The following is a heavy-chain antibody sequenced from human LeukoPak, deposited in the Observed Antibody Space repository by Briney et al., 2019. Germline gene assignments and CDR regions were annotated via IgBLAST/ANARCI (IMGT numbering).Heavy chain of an antibody. D-gene: IGHD1-14*01. J-gene: IGHJ4*02. Sequence: SETLSLTCTVSGYSISSGYYWGWIRQPPGKGLEWIGSIYHSGSTYYNPSLKSQVTISVDTSKNQFSLKLSSVTAADTAVYYCASEAPISTFDYWGQGTLVTVSS. CDR2: IYHSGST. V-gene: IGHV4-38-2*02. CDR1: GYSISSGYY. CDR3: ASEAPISTFDY.